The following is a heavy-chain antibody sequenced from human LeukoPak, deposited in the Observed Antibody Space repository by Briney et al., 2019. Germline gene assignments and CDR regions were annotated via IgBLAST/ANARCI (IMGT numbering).Heavy chain of an antibody. CDR2: ISYTGST. D-gene: IGHD6-13*01. CDR3: AREGYSSNWYDY. V-gene: IGHV4-59*11. J-gene: IGHJ5*01. Sequence: SETLSLTCTVSGGSISSHYWAWIRQPPGKGLEWIGYISYTGSTNYNPSLKSRVTISVDTSKNQFSLKSRSVTAADTAVYYCAREGYSSNWYDYWGQGTLVTVSS. CDR1: GGSISSHY.